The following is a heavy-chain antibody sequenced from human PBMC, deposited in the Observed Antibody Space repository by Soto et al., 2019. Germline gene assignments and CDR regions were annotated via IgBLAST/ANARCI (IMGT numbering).Heavy chain of an antibody. CDR1: GFTFSSYD. D-gene: IGHD1-7*01. CDR3: VRRVSGNYDY. J-gene: IGHJ4*02. V-gene: IGHV3-64*01. CDR2: ISSNGGTT. Sequence: EVQLAESGGGMVQPGGSLRLSCVASGFTFSSYDMHWVRQAPGKGLEYVSSISSNGGTTYYGNSVKGRFTISRDNSKNTLYLTMGGLGAEDMAVYYCVRRVSGNYDYWGQGTLVTVSS.